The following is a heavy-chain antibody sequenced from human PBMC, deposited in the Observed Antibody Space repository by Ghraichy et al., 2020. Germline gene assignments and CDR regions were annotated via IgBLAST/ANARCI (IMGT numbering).Heavy chain of an antibody. CDR1: GGTFSSYA. Sequence: SVKVSCKASGGTFSSYAISWVRQATGQGLEWMGRIIPILGIANYAQKFQGRVTITADTSTSTAYMELSSLRSEDTAVYYCARDSDCGGDCPWRWFDPWGQGTLVTVSS. J-gene: IGHJ5*02. D-gene: IGHD2-21*02. CDR3: ARDSDCGGDCPWRWFDP. CDR2: IIPILGIA. V-gene: IGHV1-69*04.